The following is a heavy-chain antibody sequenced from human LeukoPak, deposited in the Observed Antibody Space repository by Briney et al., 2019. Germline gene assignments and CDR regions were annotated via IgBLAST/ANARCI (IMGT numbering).Heavy chain of an antibody. CDR3: ARGNIVSTITTQFDN. CDR1: GYTFTVYY. V-gene: IGHV1-2*02. J-gene: IGHJ4*02. CDR2: INTNSGGT. Sequence: ASVKVSCKASGYTFTVYYIHWVRLAPGQGLEWMGWINTNSGGTNYAQKFQGRVTMTRDTSISTAYMELSRLTSDDTAVYYCARGNIVSTITTQFDNWGQGTLVSVSS. D-gene: IGHD5/OR15-5a*01.